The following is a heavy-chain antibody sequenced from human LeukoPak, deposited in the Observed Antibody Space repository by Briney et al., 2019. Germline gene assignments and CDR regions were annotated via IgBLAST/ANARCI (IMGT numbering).Heavy chain of an antibody. CDR1: GYSITSGYY. D-gene: IGHD3-10*01. J-gene: IGHJ4*02. CDR3: ARGIYGPGDFDY. V-gene: IGHV4-38-2*02. CDR2: VYHSGTT. Sequence: SETLSLTCIVSGYSITSGYYWGWIRQPPGKGLEWIGNVYHSGTTYNNPSLKSRVTISVDTSKNQFSLKLSSVTAADTAVYYCARGIYGPGDFDYWGQGTLVTVSS.